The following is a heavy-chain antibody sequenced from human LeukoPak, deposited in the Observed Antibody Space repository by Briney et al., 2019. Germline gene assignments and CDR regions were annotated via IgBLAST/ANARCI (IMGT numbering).Heavy chain of an antibody. D-gene: IGHD4-17*01. Sequence: GGSLRLSCAASGLTFSSYGMHWVRQAPGKGLEWVAVISYDGSNKYYADSVKGRFTISRDHSKNTLYLQMNSLRAEDTAVYYCAKWLYGDFTWGQGTLVTVSS. CDR2: ISYDGSNK. J-gene: IGHJ5*02. CDR3: AKWLYGDFT. V-gene: IGHV3-30*18. CDR1: GLTFSSYG.